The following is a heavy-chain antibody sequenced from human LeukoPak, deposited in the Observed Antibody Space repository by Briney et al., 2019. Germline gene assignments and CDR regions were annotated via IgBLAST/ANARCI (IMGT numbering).Heavy chain of an antibody. CDR3: ARGPTYYDFWSGKEYYFDY. D-gene: IGHD3-3*01. V-gene: IGHV4-34*01. CDR2: INHSGST. J-gene: IGHJ4*02. Sequence: NSSETLSLTCAVYGGSFSGYYWSWIRQPPGKGLEWIGEINHSGSTNYNPSLKSRVTISVDTSKNQFSLKLSSVTAADTAVYYCARGPTYYDFWSGKEYYFDYWGQGTLVTVSS. CDR1: GGSFSGYY.